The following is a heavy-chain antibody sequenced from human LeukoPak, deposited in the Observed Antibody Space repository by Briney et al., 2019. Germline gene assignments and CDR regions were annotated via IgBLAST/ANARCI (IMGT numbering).Heavy chain of an antibody. D-gene: IGHD3-22*01. CDR2: IIPILGIA. CDR3: ARVSLPGSSGYYPY. V-gene: IGHV1-69*04. CDR1: GGTFSSYA. Sequence: SVKVSCKASGGTFSSYAISWVRQAPGQGLEWMGRIIPILGIANYAQKFQGRVTITADKSTSTAYMELSSLRSEDTAVYYCARVSLPGSSGYYPYWGQGTLVTVSS. J-gene: IGHJ4*02.